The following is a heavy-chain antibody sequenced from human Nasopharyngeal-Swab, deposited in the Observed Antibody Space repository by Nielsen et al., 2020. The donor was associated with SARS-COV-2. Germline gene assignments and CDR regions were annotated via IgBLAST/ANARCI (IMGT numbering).Heavy chain of an antibody. CDR3: ARGPGVNPFGDRRPDFDY. CDR1: GYSFSNFV. J-gene: IGHJ4*02. Sequence: ASVKVSCKASGYSFSNFVIHWVRQAPGQRLEWMGWINGGNGNTKYSQKFQGRVTLNRDTSASTAYMELSSLRSEDTAVYYCARGPGVNPFGDRRPDFDYWGQGTLVTVSS. V-gene: IGHV1-3*01. D-gene: IGHD3-16*01. CDR2: INGGNGNT.